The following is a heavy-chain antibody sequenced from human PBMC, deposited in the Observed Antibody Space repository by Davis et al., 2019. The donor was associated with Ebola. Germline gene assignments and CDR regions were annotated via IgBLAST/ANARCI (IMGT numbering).Heavy chain of an antibody. CDR1: GGSISSSSYY. CDR3: ARLPTFDGDPDY. J-gene: IGHJ4*02. CDR2: IYYSGST. D-gene: IGHD4-17*01. Sequence: MPSETLSLTCTVSGGSISSSSYYWGWIRQPPGKGLEWIGSIYYSGSTYYNPSLKSRVTISVDTSKNQFSLKLSSVTAADTAVYYCARLPTFDGDPDYWGQGTLVTVSS. V-gene: IGHV4-39*07.